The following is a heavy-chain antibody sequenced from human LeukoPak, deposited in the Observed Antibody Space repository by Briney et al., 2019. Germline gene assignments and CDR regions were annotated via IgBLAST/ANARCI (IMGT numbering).Heavy chain of an antibody. Sequence: GGSLRLSCAASGFTFSNYWMTWVRQAPGKGLGWVVNIKPDGGEKYSVDSVEGRFTIPRDNAKNSLYMEMNSLRAEDTALYYCARTHYDDGSAYRSLDYWGQGTLVTVSA. V-gene: IGHV3-7*01. CDR2: IKPDGGEK. D-gene: IGHD3-22*01. CDR3: ARTHYDDGSAYRSLDY. J-gene: IGHJ4*02. CDR1: GFTFSNYW.